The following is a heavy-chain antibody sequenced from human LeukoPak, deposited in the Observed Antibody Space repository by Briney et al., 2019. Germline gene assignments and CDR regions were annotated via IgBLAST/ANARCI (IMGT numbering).Heavy chain of an antibody. CDR1: GDSISSNTYY. V-gene: IGHV4-39*01. Sequence: KPSETLSLTCTISGDSISSNTYYWAWIRQPPGKGLEWIGIIYNSGTAYYNPSLKSRVTMSVGASKSQFSLRLNSVTAADTAVYYCARFADSEDYFDYWGQGTLVTVSS. CDR2: IYNSGTA. J-gene: IGHJ4*02. CDR3: ARFADSEDYFDY.